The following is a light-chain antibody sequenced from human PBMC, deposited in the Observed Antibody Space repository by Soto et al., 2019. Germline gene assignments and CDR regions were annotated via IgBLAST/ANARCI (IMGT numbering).Light chain of an antibody. CDR3: QQDNNSRT. J-gene: IGKJ1*01. V-gene: IGKV3-15*01. Sequence: IVMTQSPATLSVSPGERSTLSCRGSQSVSSNLSWYQQKPGQAPRLLIYGASTRATGIPARFSGSGSGTEFTLTISSLQAEDFAVYYWQQDNNSRTFGQGTTGDNK. CDR1: QSVSSN. CDR2: GAS.